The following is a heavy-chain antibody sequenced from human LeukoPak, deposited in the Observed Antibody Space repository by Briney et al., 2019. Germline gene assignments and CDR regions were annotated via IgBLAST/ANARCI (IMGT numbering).Heavy chain of an antibody. J-gene: IGHJ4*02. CDR3: AKVQDASLTGYYNDPSPFDY. D-gene: IGHD3-9*01. CDR1: GFSFSTYA. CDR2: INNSGGNT. Sequence: GGSLRLSCAASGFSFSTYAMSWVRQAPGKGLEWVSGINNSGGNTYYADSVKGRFTISRDNSKNTLYLQMNSLRAEDTAVYYCAKVQDASLTGYYNDPSPFDYWGQGTLVTVSS. V-gene: IGHV3-23*01.